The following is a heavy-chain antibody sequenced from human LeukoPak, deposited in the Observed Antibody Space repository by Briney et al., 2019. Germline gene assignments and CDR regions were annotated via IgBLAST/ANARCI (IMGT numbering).Heavy chain of an antibody. V-gene: IGHV3-48*04. Sequence: PGRSLRLSCAASGFTFSSYGMHWVRQAPGEGLEWVSYISGSGASIYYADSVKGRFTMSRDNAKNSLYLQMNSLRTEDTAVYYCARVYEYGTFDYWGQGTLVTVSS. D-gene: IGHD3-16*01. CDR1: GFTFSSYG. J-gene: IGHJ4*02. CDR3: ARVYEYGTFDY. CDR2: ISGSGASI.